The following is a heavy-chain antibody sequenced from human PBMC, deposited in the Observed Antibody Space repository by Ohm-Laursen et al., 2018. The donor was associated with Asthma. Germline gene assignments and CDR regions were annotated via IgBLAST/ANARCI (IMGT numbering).Heavy chain of an antibody. CDR3: ARDMELVGLLDY. CDR2: ISSSSSYI. V-gene: IGHV3-21*01. J-gene: IGHJ4*02. D-gene: IGHD6-6*01. Sequence: SLRLSCTASGFTFGSYSMNWVRQAPGKGLEWVSSISSSSSYIYYADSVKGRFTISRDNAKNSLYLQMNSLRAEDTAVYYCARDMELVGLLDYWGQGTLVTVSS. CDR1: GFTFGSYS.